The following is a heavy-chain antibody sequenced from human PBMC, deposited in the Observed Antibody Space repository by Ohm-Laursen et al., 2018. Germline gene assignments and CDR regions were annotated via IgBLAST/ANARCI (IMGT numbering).Heavy chain of an antibody. D-gene: IGHD1-1*01. CDR2: MNPNSGNT. Sequence: GASVKVSCKASGYTLTTYDITWVRQAAGQGPEWMGWMNPNSGNTGYAQKFRDRVTMTSDTSISTAYMELYGLTSEDTAAYYCARAVRNQLVSDYWGQGTLVTVSS. V-gene: IGHV1-8*02. CDR1: GYTLTTYD. J-gene: IGHJ4*02. CDR3: ARAVRNQLVSDY.